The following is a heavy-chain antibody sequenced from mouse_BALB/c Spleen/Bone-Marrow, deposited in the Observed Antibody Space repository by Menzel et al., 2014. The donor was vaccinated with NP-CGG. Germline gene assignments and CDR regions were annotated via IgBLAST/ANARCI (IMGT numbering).Heavy chain of an antibody. V-gene: IGHV5-15*02. CDR3: TRDRGYDGGYYFDY. D-gene: IGHD2-2*01. CDR1: GFNFSDYG. CDR2: ISNLAYSI. Sequence: EVMLVESGGGVVQPGGSRKLSCAASGFNFSDYGMAWVRLAPGKGPEGVAFISNLAYSIYYADTVTGRFTISRENAKNTLYLEMSSLRFEDTAMYYCTRDRGYDGGYYFDYWGQGTTLTVSS. J-gene: IGHJ2*01.